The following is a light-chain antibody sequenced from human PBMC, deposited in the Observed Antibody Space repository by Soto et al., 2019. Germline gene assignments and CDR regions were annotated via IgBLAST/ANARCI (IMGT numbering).Light chain of an antibody. CDR2: GAS. CDR3: QQYNNRPT. V-gene: IGKV3-15*01. CDR1: QSVISRY. Sequence: EIVLTQSPGTLSLSPGERATLSCRASQSVISRYLAWYQQKPGQAPRLLIYGASSRATGNPARFSGSGSGTEFTLTISSLQSEDFAVYYCQQYNNRPTFGQGTRLEIK. J-gene: IGKJ5*01.